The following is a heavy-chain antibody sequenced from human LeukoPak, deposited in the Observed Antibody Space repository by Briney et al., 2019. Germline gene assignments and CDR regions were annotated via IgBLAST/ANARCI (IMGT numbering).Heavy chain of an antibody. J-gene: IGHJ4*02. CDR1: GYTFTSYG. V-gene: IGHV1-18*01. CDR3: ARDRGTWVQLWLIDY. Sequence: GASVKVSCKASGYTFTSYGISWVRQAPGQGLEWMGLISAYNGNTNYAQKFQGRVTVTTDTSTSTAYMELRSLRSDDTAVYYCARDRGTWVQLWLIDYWGQGTLVTVSS. D-gene: IGHD5-18*01. CDR2: ISAYNGNT.